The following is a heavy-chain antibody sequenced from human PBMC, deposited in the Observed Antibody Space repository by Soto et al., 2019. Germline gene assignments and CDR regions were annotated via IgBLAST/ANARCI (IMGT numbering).Heavy chain of an antibody. CDR3: ARGGYYDILTGYRGFDP. CDR2: IKQDGSEK. CDR1: GFTFSSYW. J-gene: IGHJ5*02. Sequence: GGSLRLSCAASGFTFSSYWMSWVRQAPGKGLEWVANIKQDGSEKYYVDSVKGRFTISRDNAKNSLYLQMNSLRAEDTAVYYCARGGYYDILTGYRGFDPWGQGTLVTVSS. V-gene: IGHV3-7*03. D-gene: IGHD3-9*01.